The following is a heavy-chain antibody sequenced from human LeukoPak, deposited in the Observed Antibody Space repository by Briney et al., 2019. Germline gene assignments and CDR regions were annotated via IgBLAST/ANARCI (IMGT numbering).Heavy chain of an antibody. V-gene: IGHV4-59*01. J-gene: IGHJ4*02. CDR2: IYYSGST. CDR3: ARLGGSFHDY. D-gene: IGHD1-26*01. CDR1: GGSISSYY. Sequence: SETLSLTCTVSGGSISSYYWSWIRQPPGKGLEWIGYIYYSGSTNYNPSLKSRVTMSVDTSKNQFSLKLSSVTAADTAVYYCARLGGSFHDYWGQGTLVTVSS.